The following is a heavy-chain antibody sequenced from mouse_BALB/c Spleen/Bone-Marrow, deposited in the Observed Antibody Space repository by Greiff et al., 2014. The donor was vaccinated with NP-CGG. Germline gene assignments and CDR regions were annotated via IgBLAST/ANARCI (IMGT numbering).Heavy chain of an antibody. Sequence: VRLKESGAELVKPGASVKLSCTASGFNIKDTYMHWVKQRPEQGLEWIGRIDPANGNTKYDPKFQGKATITAGTSSNTAYLQLSSLTSEDTAVYYCASYRYAWYFDVWGAGTTVTVSS. CDR1: GFNIKDTY. CDR2: IDPANGNT. J-gene: IGHJ1*01. CDR3: ASYRYAWYFDV. V-gene: IGHV14-3*02. D-gene: IGHD2-14*01.